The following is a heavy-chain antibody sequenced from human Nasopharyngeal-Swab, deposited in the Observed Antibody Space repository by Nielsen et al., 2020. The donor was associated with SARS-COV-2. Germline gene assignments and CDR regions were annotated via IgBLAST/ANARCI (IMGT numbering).Heavy chain of an antibody. D-gene: IGHD1-26*01. CDR3: ARWAAWELRGGYFDY. Sequence: GESLKISCAASGFTFSSYGMHWVRQAPGKGLEWVAVISYDGSNKYYADSVKGRFTISRDNSKNTLYLQMNSLRAEDTAVYYCARWAAWELRGGYFDYWGQGTLVTVSS. V-gene: IGHV3-30*03. CDR2: ISYDGSNK. CDR1: GFTFSSYG. J-gene: IGHJ4*02.